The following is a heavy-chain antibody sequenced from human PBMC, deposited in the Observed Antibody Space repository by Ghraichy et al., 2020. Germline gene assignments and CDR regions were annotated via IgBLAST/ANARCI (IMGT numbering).Heavy chain of an antibody. Sequence: ASVKVSCKASGYTFTSYDINWVRQATGQGLEWMGWMNPNSGNTGYAQKFQGRVTMTRNTSISTAYMELSSLRSEDTAVYYCARNSWAPQLRIAAAGWFDPWGQGTLVTVSS. CDR3: ARNSWAPQLRIAAAGWFDP. CDR2: MNPNSGNT. CDR1: GYTFTSYD. V-gene: IGHV1-8*01. D-gene: IGHD6-13*01. J-gene: IGHJ5*02.